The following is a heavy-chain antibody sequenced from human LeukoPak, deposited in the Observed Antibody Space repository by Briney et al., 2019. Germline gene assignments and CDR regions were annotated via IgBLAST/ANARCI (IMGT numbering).Heavy chain of an antibody. V-gene: IGHV3-23*01. CDR2: ISGDGRDI. J-gene: IGHJ3*01. D-gene: IGHD5-12*01. Sequence: QPGGSLRLSCAASGFTFSSYAMSWVRQAPGKGLEWVSAISGDGRDIFYADAVKGRFTISRDNSKNTLYLQMNSLRDEDTALYYCAIHGGATIRIEAFDVWGQGTMVTISS. CDR1: GFTFSSYA. CDR3: AIHGGATIRIEAFDV.